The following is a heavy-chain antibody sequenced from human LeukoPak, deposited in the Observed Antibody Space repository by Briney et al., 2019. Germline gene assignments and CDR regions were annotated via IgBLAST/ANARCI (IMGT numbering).Heavy chain of an antibody. D-gene: IGHD5-12*01. CDR1: GGSISSYY. J-gene: IGHJ4*02. Sequence: SETLSLTYTVSGGSISSYYWSWIRQPPGKGLEWIGYIYYSGSTTYNPSLKSRVTISVDTSKNQFSLKLSSVTAADTAVYYCARGGRLTDIVATYDYWGQGTLVTVSS. V-gene: IGHV4-59*01. CDR3: ARGGRLTDIVATYDY. CDR2: IYYSGST.